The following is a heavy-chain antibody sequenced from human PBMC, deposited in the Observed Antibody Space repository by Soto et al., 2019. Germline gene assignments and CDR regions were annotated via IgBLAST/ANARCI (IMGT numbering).Heavy chain of an antibody. CDR1: GYTFTSYG. D-gene: IGHD6-13*01. J-gene: IGHJ4*02. Sequence: QVQLVQSGAEVKKPGASVKVSCKASGYTFTSYGISWVRQAPGQGLEWMGWISAYNGNTNYAQKLQGRVTMTTDTATSTADRELRSLRSDDTAVYYCAREWAAAGPFDYWGQGTLVTVSS. V-gene: IGHV1-18*01. CDR3: AREWAAAGPFDY. CDR2: ISAYNGNT.